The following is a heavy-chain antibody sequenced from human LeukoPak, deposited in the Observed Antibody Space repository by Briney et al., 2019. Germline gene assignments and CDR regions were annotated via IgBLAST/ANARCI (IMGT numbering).Heavy chain of an antibody. CDR3: AKALAVAGPFDY. CDR1: GFTVSSNY. J-gene: IGHJ4*02. V-gene: IGHV3-23*01. CDR2: ISGSGGST. D-gene: IGHD6-19*01. Sequence: GGSLRLSCAASGFTVSSNYMSWVRQAPGKGLEWVSAISGSGGSTYYADSVKGRFTISRDNSKNTLYLQMNSLRAEDTAVYYCAKALAVAGPFDYWGQGTLVTVSS.